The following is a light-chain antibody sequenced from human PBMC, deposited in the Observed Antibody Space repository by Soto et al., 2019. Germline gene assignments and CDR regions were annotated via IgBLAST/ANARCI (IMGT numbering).Light chain of an antibody. CDR3: QQLCNWPPGCT. CDR1: QSVSSY. Sequence: EIVLTQSPATLSLSPGERATLSCRASQSVSSYLAWYQQKPGQAPRLLIYDASNRATGIPARFSGSGYGTDFTLTISSQEPEDFAVYYCQQLCNWPPGCTFGQGTKLEIK. J-gene: IGKJ2*02. V-gene: IGKV3-11*01. CDR2: DAS.